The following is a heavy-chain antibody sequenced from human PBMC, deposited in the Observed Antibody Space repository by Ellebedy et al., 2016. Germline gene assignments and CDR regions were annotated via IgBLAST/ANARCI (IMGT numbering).Heavy chain of an antibody. V-gene: IGHV3-30-3*01. CDR2: ISYDGSNK. J-gene: IGHJ4*02. CDR1: GFTFSSYA. D-gene: IGHD3-10*01. Sequence: GGSLRLSXAASGFTFSSYAMHWVRQAPGKGLEWVAVISYDGSNKYYADSVKGRFTISRDNSKNTLYLQMNSLRAEDTAVYYCARDGGSGSYYKFDYWGQGTLVTVSS. CDR3: ARDGGSGSYYKFDY.